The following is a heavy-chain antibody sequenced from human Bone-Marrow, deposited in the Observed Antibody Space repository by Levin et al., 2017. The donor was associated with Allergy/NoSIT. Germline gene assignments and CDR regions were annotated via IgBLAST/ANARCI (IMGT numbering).Heavy chain of an antibody. CDR1: GFIFSSYN. CDR3: ARDGRYYHDSSKNCFDP. Sequence: GGSLRLSCAASGFIFSSYNMNWVRQAPGKGPEWISYISSGGDVIYYTNSVRGRFTISRDNAKNSLYLQMNSLRAEDTGVYYCARDGRYYHDSSKNCFDPWGQGTLVTVSS. D-gene: IGHD3-22*01. CDR2: ISSGGDVI. V-gene: IGHV3-48*01. J-gene: IGHJ5*02.